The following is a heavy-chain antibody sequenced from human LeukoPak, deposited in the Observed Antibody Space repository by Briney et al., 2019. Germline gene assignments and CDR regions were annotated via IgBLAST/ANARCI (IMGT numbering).Heavy chain of an antibody. V-gene: IGHV3-48*03. J-gene: IGHJ4*02. CDR2: ISSGGSTI. Sequence: GGSLRLSCAASEFTFSSYEMNWVRQAPGKGLEWISYISSGGSTIYYADSVKGRFTISRDNSKNTLYLQMNSLRAEDTAVYYCAKKLGHYYDSSGYYYVVSGFDYWGQGTLVTVSS. CDR1: EFTFSSYE. CDR3: AKKLGHYYDSSGYYYVVSGFDY. D-gene: IGHD3-22*01.